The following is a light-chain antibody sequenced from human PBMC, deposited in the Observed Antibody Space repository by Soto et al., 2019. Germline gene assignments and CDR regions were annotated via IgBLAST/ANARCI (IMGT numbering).Light chain of an antibody. V-gene: IGKV3-15*01. J-gene: IGKJ1*01. CDR3: QQYDNWSSWT. CDR2: AAS. CDR1: QSVSSY. Sequence: SPCTLSLSPGERATLSCRASQSVSSYYLAWYQQKPGQSPRLLIYAASSRATGFPARFSGRGSGTEFTPTISSLLSEDFAIYYCQQYDNWSSWTFGQGTKVDIK.